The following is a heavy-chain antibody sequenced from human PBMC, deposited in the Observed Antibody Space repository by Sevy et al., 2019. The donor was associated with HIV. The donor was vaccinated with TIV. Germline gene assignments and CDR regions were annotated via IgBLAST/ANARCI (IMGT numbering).Heavy chain of an antibody. CDR2: AKRKSDGGSI. J-gene: IGHJ3*02. D-gene: IGHD1-26*01. CDR3: ATVLGAGAAGAFEI. V-gene: IGHV3-15*01. Sequence: GGSLRLSCAGSGFSLKNVWMTWVRQTPGKGLEWVGHAKRKSDGGSIDYGSPVNGRFTISRDDSKDMLYLQMSSLKTGGTGVYYCATVLGAGAAGAFEIWGQGTMVTVSS. CDR1: GFSLKNVW.